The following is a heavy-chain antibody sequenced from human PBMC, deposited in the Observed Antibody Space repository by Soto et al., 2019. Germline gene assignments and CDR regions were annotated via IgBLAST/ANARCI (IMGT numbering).Heavy chain of an antibody. V-gene: IGHV4-39*01. CDR2: IYYSGST. J-gene: IGHJ4*02. D-gene: IGHD3-22*01. Sequence: PSETLSLTCTVSGGSISSSSYYWGWIRQPPGKGLEWIGSIYYSGSTYYNPSLKSRVTISVDTSKNQFSLKLSSVTAADTAVYYCARGPHEPYYYDSSGYYAPYYFDYWGQGTLVTVSS. CDR3: ARGPHEPYYYDSSGYYAPYYFDY. CDR1: GGSISSSSYY.